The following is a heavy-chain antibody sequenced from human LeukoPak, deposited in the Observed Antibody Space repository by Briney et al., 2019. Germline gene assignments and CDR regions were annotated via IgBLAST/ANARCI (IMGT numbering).Heavy chain of an antibody. J-gene: IGHJ4*02. V-gene: IGHV3-23*01. CDR1: GFTFSSYA. D-gene: IGHD2-15*01. Sequence: PGGSLRLSCAASGFTFSSYAMSWVRQAPGKGPEWVSAISGSGGSTYYADSVKGRFTISRDNSKNTLYLQMNSLRAEDTAVYYCAKDRGGGGYYFDYWGQGTLVTVSS. CDR2: ISGSGGST. CDR3: AKDRGGGGYYFDY.